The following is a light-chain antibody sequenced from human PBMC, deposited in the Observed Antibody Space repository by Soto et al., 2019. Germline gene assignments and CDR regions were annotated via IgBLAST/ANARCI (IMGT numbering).Light chain of an antibody. CDR1: SSNIGAGYD. V-gene: IGLV1-40*01. Sequence: QSVLTQPPSVSGAPGQRVTISCTGSSSNIGAGYDVHWYQQLPGTAPKLLIYGNGNRPSGVPDRFSGSKSGTSASLAITGLQAEDEAYYYCQSYDSSLSGSEVFGTGTKLTVL. CDR3: QSYDSSLSGSEV. CDR2: GNG. J-gene: IGLJ1*01.